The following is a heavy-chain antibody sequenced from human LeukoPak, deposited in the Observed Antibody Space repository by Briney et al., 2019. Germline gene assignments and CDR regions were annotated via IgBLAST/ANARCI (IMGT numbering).Heavy chain of an antibody. Sequence: GGSLRLSCAASGFTFSGYGMHWVRQAAGKGLEWVAIISYDGSNKYYADSVKGRFTISRDNSKNTLCLQMNSLRAEDTAVYYCAKDRGYSFGNYYAMDVWGHGTTVTVSS. D-gene: IGHD5-18*01. CDR3: AKDRGYSFGNYYAMDV. CDR2: ISYDGSNK. V-gene: IGHV3-30*18. J-gene: IGHJ6*02. CDR1: GFTFSGYG.